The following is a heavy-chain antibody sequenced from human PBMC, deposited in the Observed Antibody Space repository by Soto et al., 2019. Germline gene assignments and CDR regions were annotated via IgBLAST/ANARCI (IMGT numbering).Heavy chain of an antibody. V-gene: IGHV3-49*03. Sequence: GGSLRLSCTASGFTFCDYAMSWCRQAPGKGLEWVGFIRSKAYGGTTEYAASVNGRFTISRDDSKSIDSLKMNSLKTEDTAVYYCTRDHPPYIVVVPGGTTNDYWGQGTLVTVSS. CDR2: IRSKAYGGTT. CDR1: GFTFCDYA. J-gene: IGHJ4*02. CDR3: TRDHPPYIVVVPGGTTNDY. D-gene: IGHD2-2*01.